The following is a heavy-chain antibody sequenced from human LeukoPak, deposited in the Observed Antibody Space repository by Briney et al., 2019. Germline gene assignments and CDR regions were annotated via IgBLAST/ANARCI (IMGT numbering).Heavy chain of an antibody. CDR1: GFTFSGSA. CDR3: TRPSPFDY. V-gene: IGHV3-73*01. J-gene: IGHJ4*02. CDR2: IRSKANSYAT. Sequence: PGGSLRLSCAASGFTFSGSAMHWVRQASGKGLEWVGRIRSKANSYATAYAASVKGRFTISRDDSKNTAYLQMNSLKTEDTAVYLCTRPSPFDYWGQGTLVTVSS.